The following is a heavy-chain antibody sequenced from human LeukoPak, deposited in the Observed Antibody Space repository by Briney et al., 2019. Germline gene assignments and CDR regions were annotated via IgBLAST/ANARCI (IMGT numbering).Heavy chain of an antibody. J-gene: IGHJ6*03. CDR2: IYTSGST. CDR1: GGSISSGSYY. CDR3: ARVYYDFWSGSLYYMDV. Sequence: TASETLSLTCTVSGGSISSGSYYWSWIRQPAGKGLEWIGRIYTSGSTNYNPSLKSRVTISVDTSKNQFSLKLSSVTAADTAVYYCARVYYDFWSGSLYYMDVWGKGTTVTVSS. D-gene: IGHD3-3*01. V-gene: IGHV4-61*02.